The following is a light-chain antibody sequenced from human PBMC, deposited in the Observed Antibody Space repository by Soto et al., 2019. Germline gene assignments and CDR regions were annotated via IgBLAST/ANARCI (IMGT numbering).Light chain of an antibody. CDR2: GAS. CDR1: QSVASN. Sequence: EIVMTQSPAGLSVSPGESVALCCRASQSVASNLAWYQQRPGQAPSLLIFGASTRAPGIPGRFSGSGSGTDFTLTISSLQSEDFAVYHCQHYNNWPITFGQGTRLEI. V-gene: IGKV3-15*01. CDR3: QHYNNWPIT. J-gene: IGKJ5*01.